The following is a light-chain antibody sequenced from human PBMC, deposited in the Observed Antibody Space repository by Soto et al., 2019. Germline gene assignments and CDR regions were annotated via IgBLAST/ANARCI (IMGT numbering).Light chain of an antibody. J-gene: IGKJ1*01. Sequence: EIVLTQSPGTLSLSPGERATLSCRASQSVSSSYLAWYQQKPGQAPRLLIYGASSRATGIPDMLSGSGSGTDFTLTISRLEPEDFAVYYCQQYGSSPLTFGQGTKVEIK. CDR2: GAS. CDR1: QSVSSSY. CDR3: QQYGSSPLT. V-gene: IGKV3-20*01.